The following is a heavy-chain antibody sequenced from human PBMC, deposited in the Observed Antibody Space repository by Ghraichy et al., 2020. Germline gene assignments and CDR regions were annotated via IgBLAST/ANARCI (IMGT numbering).Heavy chain of an antibody. D-gene: IGHD6-6*01. V-gene: IGHV3-11*01. CDR1: GFNFRDYQ. Sequence: GGSLRLSCVASGFNFRDYQMTWIRQTPGKGLEWVSHIVPSGISQYYVDSVEGRFTISRDNANNSLFLQMDSLRTEDSAVYYCVRGGRSSAEARAGLHWGQGIQFIVSS. J-gene: IGHJ4*02. CDR2: IVPSGISQ. CDR3: VRGGRSSAEARAGLH.